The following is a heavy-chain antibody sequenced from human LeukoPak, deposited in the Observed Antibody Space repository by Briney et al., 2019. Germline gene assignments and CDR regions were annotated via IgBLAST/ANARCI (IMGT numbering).Heavy chain of an antibody. J-gene: IGHJ6*03. CDR2: IIPIFGTA. D-gene: IGHD4-23*01. V-gene: IGHV1-69*05. CDR1: GGTFSSYA. CDR3: ARGPPTVATGDYYMDV. Sequence: SVKVSCKASGGTFSSYAISWVRQAPGQGLEWMGGIIPIFGTANYAQKFQGRVTITTDESTSTAYMELSRLRSEDTAVYYCARGPPTVATGDYYMDVWGKGTTVTVSS.